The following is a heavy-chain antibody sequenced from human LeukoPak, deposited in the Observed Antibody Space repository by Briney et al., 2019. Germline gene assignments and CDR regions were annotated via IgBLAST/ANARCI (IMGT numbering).Heavy chain of an antibody. V-gene: IGHV4-39*01. Sequence: SETLSLTCTVSGGSISSSSYYWGWIRQPPGKGLEWIGSIYYSGSTYYNPSLKSRVTISVDTSKNQFSLKLSSVTAADTAVYYCARLLWFGELLFPVQVGAFDYWGQGTLVTVSS. CDR1: GGSISSSSYY. CDR2: IYYSGST. D-gene: IGHD3-10*01. J-gene: IGHJ4*02. CDR3: ARLLWFGELLFPVQVGAFDY.